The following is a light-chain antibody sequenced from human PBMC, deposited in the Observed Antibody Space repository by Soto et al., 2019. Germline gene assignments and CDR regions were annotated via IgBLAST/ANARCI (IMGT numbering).Light chain of an antibody. V-gene: IGKV3D-15*01. Sequence: DIVMTQSPDILSVSPGERATLSCRASQSVSSSDLAWYQHKPGQAPRLLIYGASTRATGIPARFSGSGSGTEFTLTISSLQPDDFATYVCQQYVKYPVTFGQGTKVDIK. J-gene: IGKJ1*01. CDR1: QSVSSSD. CDR3: QQYVKYPVT. CDR2: GAS.